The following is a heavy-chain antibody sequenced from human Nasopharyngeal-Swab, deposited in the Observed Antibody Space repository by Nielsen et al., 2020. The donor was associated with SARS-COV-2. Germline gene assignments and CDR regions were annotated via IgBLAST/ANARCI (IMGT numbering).Heavy chain of an antibody. V-gene: IGHV4-39*01. D-gene: IGHD3-22*01. Sequence: WIRQPPGKGLGWIGSIYYSGSTYYNPSLKSRVTISVDTSKNQFSLKLSSVTAADTAVYYCARPGYDSSGYTSYFDYWGQGTLVTVSS. CDR2: IYYSGST. J-gene: IGHJ4*02. CDR3: ARPGYDSSGYTSYFDY.